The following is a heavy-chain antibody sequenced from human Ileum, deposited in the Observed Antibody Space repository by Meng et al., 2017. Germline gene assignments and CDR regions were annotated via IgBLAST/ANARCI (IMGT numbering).Heavy chain of an antibody. Sequence: QGERRQSVRGLVKHSQTLSVPCASSGGSVSSKIASWNWSRQSRVGGLEWVGRIDYRCKRYSEYAVNVIISISIATDTSKNQFSLKMNTVTDEDTAVYACASGSGSLDYWGQGTLVTVSS. CDR3: ASGSGSLDY. CDR2: IDYRCKRYS. V-gene: IGHV6-1*01. J-gene: IGHJ4*02. D-gene: IGHD3-3*01. CDR1: GGSVSSKIAS.